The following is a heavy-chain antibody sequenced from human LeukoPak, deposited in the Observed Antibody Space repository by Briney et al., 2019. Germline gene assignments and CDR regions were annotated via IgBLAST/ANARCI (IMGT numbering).Heavy chain of an antibody. CDR2: INHSGST. J-gene: IGHJ4*02. CDR3: ARQRGKTAYGY. V-gene: IGHV4-34*01. Sequence: PSETLSLTCAVYGESFSGYYWSWVRQPPGKGLEWIGEINHSGSTNYNPSLKSRVTISVDTSKNQFSLKLSSVTAADTAVYYCARQRGKTAYGYWGQGTLVTVSS. CDR1: GESFSGYY. D-gene: IGHD4-17*01.